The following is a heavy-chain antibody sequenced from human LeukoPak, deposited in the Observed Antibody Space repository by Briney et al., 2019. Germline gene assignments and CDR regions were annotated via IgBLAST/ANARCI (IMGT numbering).Heavy chain of an antibody. V-gene: IGHV1-69*05. CDR3: ARDGASLGELSLYHLPYNWFDP. CDR1: EGTFSSYA. Sequence: SVKVSCKASEGTFSSYAISWVRQAPGQGLEWMGGIIPIFGTANYAQRFQGRVTITTDESTSTAYMEMSSLRSEDTAVYYCARDGASLGELSLYHLPYNWFDPWGQGTLVTVSS. D-gene: IGHD3-16*02. J-gene: IGHJ5*02. CDR2: IIPIFGTA.